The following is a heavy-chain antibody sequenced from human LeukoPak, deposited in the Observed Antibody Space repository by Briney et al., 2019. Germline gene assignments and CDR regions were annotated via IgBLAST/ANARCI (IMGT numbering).Heavy chain of an antibody. CDR2: INHSGST. D-gene: IGHD4-23*01. Sequence: SETLSLTCAVYGVSFSGYYWSWLRQPPGKGLEWIGEINHSGSTNYNPSLKSRVTISVDTSKNQFSLKLSSVTAADTAVYYCARLDAVGTPGEDYYYMDVWGKGTTVTISS. CDR3: ARLDAVGTPGEDYYYMDV. J-gene: IGHJ6*03. CDR1: GVSFSGYY. V-gene: IGHV4-34*01.